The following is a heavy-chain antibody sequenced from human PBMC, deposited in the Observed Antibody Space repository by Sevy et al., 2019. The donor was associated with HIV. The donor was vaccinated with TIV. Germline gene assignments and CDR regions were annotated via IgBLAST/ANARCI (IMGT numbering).Heavy chain of an antibody. J-gene: IGHJ4*02. CDR2: FDPEDGER. CDR1: GYTLTQLS. Sequence: ASVKVSCKVSGYTLTQLSMHWVRQAPGKGLERLGSFDPEDGERIYAQKFQGRFTVTEETSTDTAYMELSSLRSEDTAIYYCATGREYYEGNSGYFDYWGQGTLVTVSS. V-gene: IGHV1-24*01. CDR3: ATGREYYEGNSGYFDY. D-gene: IGHD3-3*01.